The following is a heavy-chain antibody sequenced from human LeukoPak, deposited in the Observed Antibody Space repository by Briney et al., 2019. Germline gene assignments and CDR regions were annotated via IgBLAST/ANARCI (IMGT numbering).Heavy chain of an antibody. Sequence: PGGPLRLSCAASGFTFNRYWMSWVRQAPGKGLEWVANIKQDGSEKYYVDPVKGRFTISRDNAKNSLYLQMNSLRVEDTAVYHCARARLAVSGNYFENWGQGTLVTVSS. D-gene: IGHD6-19*01. J-gene: IGHJ4*02. CDR1: GFTFNRYW. CDR3: ARARLAVSGNYFEN. V-gene: IGHV3-7*04. CDR2: IKQDGSEK.